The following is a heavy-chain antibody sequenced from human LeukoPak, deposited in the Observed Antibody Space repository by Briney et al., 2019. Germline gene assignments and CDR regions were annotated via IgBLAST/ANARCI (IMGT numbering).Heavy chain of an antibody. Sequence: GGSLRLSCAASGFTFSGSAIRWVRQASGKGLEWVGRIRSKANSYATAYAASVKGRFTISRDDSKNTAYLQMNSLKTDDTAVYYCTRSGDIVATIGYWGQGTLVTVSS. CDR1: GFTFSGSA. D-gene: IGHD5-12*01. J-gene: IGHJ4*02. V-gene: IGHV3-73*01. CDR2: IRSKANSYAT. CDR3: TRSGDIVATIGY.